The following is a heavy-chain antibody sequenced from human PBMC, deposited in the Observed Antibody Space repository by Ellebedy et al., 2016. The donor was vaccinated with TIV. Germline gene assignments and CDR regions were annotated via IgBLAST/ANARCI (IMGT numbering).Heavy chain of an antibody. CDR1: GGSISSSSYY. Sequence: SETLSLXXTVSGGSISSSSYYWGWIRQPPGKGLEWIGSIYYSGSTYYNPSLKSRVTISVDTSKNQFSLKLSSVTAADTAVYYCARLAVADEGLDYWGQGTLVTVSS. V-gene: IGHV4-39*01. D-gene: IGHD6-19*01. CDR2: IYYSGST. J-gene: IGHJ4*02. CDR3: ARLAVADEGLDY.